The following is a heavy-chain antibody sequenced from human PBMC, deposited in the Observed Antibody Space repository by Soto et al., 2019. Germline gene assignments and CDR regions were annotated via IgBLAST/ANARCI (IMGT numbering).Heavy chain of an antibody. CDR3: ARESYPYYYGSGSYRELNWFDP. D-gene: IGHD3-10*01. Sequence: SETLSLTCTVSGGSISSGGYYWSWIRQHPGKGLEWIGYIYYSGSTYYNPSLKSRVTISVDTSKNQFSLKLSSVTAADTAVYYCARESYPYYYGSGSYRELNWFDPWGQGTLVTVSS. J-gene: IGHJ5*02. CDR1: GGSISSGGYY. CDR2: IYYSGST. V-gene: IGHV4-31*03.